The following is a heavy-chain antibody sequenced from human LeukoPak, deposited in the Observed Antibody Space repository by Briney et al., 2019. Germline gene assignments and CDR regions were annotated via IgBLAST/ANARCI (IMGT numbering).Heavy chain of an antibody. J-gene: IGHJ4*02. CDR1: GGSISSSSYY. V-gene: IGHV4-39*01. Sequence: PETLSLTCTVSGGSISSSSYYWGWIRQPPGKGLEWIGNIYYSGSTYYNPSLKSRVTISVDTSKNQFSLKLSSVTAADTAVYYCARREYSSSSPYFDYWGQGTLVTVSS. CDR2: IYYSGST. CDR3: ARREYSSSSPYFDY. D-gene: IGHD6-6*01.